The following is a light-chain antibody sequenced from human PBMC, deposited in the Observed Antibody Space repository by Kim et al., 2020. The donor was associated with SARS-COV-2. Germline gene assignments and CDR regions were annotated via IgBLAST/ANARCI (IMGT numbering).Light chain of an antibody. CDR1: KLGDKY. Sequence: SVSQGQTASITCSGDKLGDKYACWYQQKPGQSPVLAIYQDSKRPSGIPERFSGSNSGNTATLTISGTQAMDEADYYCQAWDSSTAVFGTGTKVTVL. V-gene: IGLV3-1*01. CDR2: QDS. J-gene: IGLJ1*01. CDR3: QAWDSSTAV.